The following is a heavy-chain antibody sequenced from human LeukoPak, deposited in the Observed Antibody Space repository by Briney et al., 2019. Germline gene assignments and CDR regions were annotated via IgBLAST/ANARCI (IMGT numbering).Heavy chain of an antibody. CDR1: GSTFTSYY. CDR3: ATLGQDYYDSSDY. CDR2: INPSGGST. J-gene: IGHJ4*02. Sequence: ASVNVSCKASGSTFTSYYMHWVRQAAGHGLEGMGIINPSGGSTSYAQKFQGRVTMTRDTSTSTVYMELSSLRSEDTAVYYCATLGQDYYDSSDYWGQGTLVTVSS. V-gene: IGHV1-46*01. D-gene: IGHD3-22*01.